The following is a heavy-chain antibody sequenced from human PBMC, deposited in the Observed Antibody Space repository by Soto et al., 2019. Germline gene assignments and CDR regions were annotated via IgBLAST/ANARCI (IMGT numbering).Heavy chain of an antibody. D-gene: IGHD1-1*01. Sequence: QVQLVESGGGVVQPGRSLRHSCAASGFTFSSYAMHWVRQAPGKGLEWVAVISYDGSNKYYADSVKGRFTISRDNSKNXLXLXXNSLRTEDTAVYYCARDRLRYNWNDFPYYYYGMDVWGQGTTVTVSS. V-gene: IGHV3-30-3*01. CDR1: GFTFSSYA. J-gene: IGHJ6*02. CDR3: ARDRLRYNWNDFPYYYYGMDV. CDR2: ISYDGSNK.